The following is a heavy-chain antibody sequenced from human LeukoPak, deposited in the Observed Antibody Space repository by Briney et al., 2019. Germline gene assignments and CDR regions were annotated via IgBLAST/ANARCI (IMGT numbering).Heavy chain of an antibody. J-gene: IGHJ4*02. CDR3: AKDRAVYADPLLDFDY. Sequence: PGGSLRLSCAASGFTFRSYDMQWVRQAPGKGLEWVAFVRFDGNNNYYADSVKGRFTNSRDNSKNTLFLQMNSLRAEDTAVYYCAKDRAVYADPLLDFDYWGQGILVTVSS. V-gene: IGHV3-30*02. CDR1: GFTFRSYD. D-gene: IGHD2-8*01. CDR2: VRFDGNNN.